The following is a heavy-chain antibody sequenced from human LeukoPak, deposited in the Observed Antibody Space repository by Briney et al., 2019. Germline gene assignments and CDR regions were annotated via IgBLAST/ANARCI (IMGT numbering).Heavy chain of an antibody. CDR1: GGSISSYY. CDR3: ARIRDYDSSGYYYGYFDY. J-gene: IGHJ4*02. CDR2: IYYSGST. Sequence: SESLSLTCTVSGGSISSYYWSWIRQPPGKGLEWIGYIYYSGSTNYNPSLKSRVTISVDTSKNQFSLKLSSVAAADTAVYYCARIRDYDSSGYYYGYFDYWGQGTLVTVSS. D-gene: IGHD3-22*01. V-gene: IGHV4-59*01.